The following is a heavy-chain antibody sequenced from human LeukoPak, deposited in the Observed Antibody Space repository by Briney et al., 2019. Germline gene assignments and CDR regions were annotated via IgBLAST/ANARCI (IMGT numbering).Heavy chain of an antibody. CDR2: IRYDGSNK. CDR3: ATDPTGQLGTYFDY. V-gene: IGHV3-30*02. Sequence: GGSLRLSCAASGFTFSSYGMHWVRQAPCKGLEWVAFIRYDGSNKYYADSVKGRFTISRDNSKNTLYLQMNSLRAEDTAVYYCATDPTGQLGTYFDYWGQGTLVTVSS. CDR1: GFTFSSYG. D-gene: IGHD6-13*01. J-gene: IGHJ4*02.